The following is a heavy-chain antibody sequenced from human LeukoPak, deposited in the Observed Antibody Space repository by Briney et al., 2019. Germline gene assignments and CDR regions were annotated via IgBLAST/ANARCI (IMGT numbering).Heavy chain of an antibody. CDR3: ARLGGSYYTY. CDR2: IKQDGGEK. Sequence: GGSLRLPCVASGFVFSSYWMSWVRQAPGKGLEWVANIKQDGGEKYYVDSVRGRFTISRDNAKNSLFLQMNSLRVEDTAVYYCARLGGSYYTYWGQGTLVTVSS. CDR1: GFVFSSYW. V-gene: IGHV3-7*01. D-gene: IGHD1-26*01. J-gene: IGHJ4*02.